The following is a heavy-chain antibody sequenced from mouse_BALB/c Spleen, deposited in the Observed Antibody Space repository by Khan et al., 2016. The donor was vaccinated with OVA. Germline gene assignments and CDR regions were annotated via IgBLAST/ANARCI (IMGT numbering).Heavy chain of an antibody. CDR1: GYTFSNYW. V-gene: IGHV1-7*01. J-gene: IGHJ2*01. CDR3: ARDRIDY. Sequence: VQLQQSGAELAKPGASVKMSCKASGYTFSNYWILWVKQRPGQGLEWIGYINPSSGHTYYNQTFNDKATLTTDKASSTAYMQLSSLTSEDSAVYYGARDRIDYWGQGTTLTVSS. CDR2: INPSSGHT.